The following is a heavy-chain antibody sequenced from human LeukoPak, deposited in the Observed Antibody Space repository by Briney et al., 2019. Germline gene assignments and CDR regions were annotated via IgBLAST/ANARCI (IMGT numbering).Heavy chain of an antibody. V-gene: IGHV3-7*01. Sequence: PGGSLRLSCAASGITFSSLWMSWFRQAPGKGLEWVADIKHDGSEEHYVASVKGRFTISRDSAKTSLYLQVNSLRVEDTAVYYCAGGQGRHFDLWGRGTLITVS. D-gene: IGHD2-15*01. CDR3: AGGQGRHFDL. J-gene: IGHJ2*01. CDR2: IKHDGSEE. CDR1: GITFSSLW.